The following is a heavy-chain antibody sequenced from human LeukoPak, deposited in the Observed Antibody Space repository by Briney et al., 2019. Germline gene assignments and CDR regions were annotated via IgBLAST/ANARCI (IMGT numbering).Heavy chain of an antibody. Sequence: GGSLRLSCAASGFTFSSYGMHWVRQAPGKGLEWVAVIWYDGSNKYYADSVKGRFTISRDNSKNTLYLQMNSLRAEDTAVYYCAKELGYCSSTSCYPYYYGMDVWGQGTMVTVSS. CDR3: AKELGYCSSTSCYPYYYGMDV. V-gene: IGHV3-33*06. CDR1: GFTFSSYG. D-gene: IGHD2-2*01. CDR2: IWYDGSNK. J-gene: IGHJ6*02.